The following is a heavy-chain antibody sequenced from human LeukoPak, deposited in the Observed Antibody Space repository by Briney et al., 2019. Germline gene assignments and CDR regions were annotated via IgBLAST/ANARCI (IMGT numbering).Heavy chain of an antibody. V-gene: IGHV1-69*05. D-gene: IGHD3-10*01. CDR3: ARDRRPLWFDY. J-gene: IGHJ4*02. CDR1: GGTFDNYG. Sequence: ASVKVSCKASGGTFDNYGISWVRQAPGQGLEWMGGIIPLFGTTNYAQKFQGRVTITTDESTSTAYMELSSLRSEDTAVYYCARDRRPLWFDYWGQGTLVTVSS. CDR2: IIPLFGTT.